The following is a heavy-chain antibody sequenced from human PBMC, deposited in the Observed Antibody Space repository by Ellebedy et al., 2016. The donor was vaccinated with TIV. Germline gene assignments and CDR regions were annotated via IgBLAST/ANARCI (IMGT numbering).Heavy chain of an antibody. CDR2: INQDGSEK. CDR1: GFSFRSYW. V-gene: IGHV3-7*01. CDR3: ASDGSYGDYLSPTHAFEN. J-gene: IGHJ3*02. Sequence: GESLKISCAASGFSFRSYWMSWVRQAPGKGLEWVANINQDGSEKYYVDSVKGRFTISRDNAKNSLYLQMNSLRAEDTAVYYCASDGSYGDYLSPTHAFENWGQGTMVIVSS. D-gene: IGHD4-17*01.